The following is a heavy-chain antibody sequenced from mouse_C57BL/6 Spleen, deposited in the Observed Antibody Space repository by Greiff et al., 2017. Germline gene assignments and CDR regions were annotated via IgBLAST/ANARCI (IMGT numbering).Heavy chain of an antibody. D-gene: IGHD2-1*01. V-gene: IGHV1-61*01. CDR2: IYPSDGET. CDR3: ERRGGKLEWLDY. J-gene: IGHJ3*01. CDR1: GYTFTSYW. Sequence: QVQLQQPGAELVRPGSSVKLSCKASGYTFTSYWMDWVKQRPGQGLEWIGNIYPSDGETHYNQKFKDKATLTVDKSSSTAYMQLSSLTSEDSAVYYCERRGGKLEWLDYWGQGTLVTVSA.